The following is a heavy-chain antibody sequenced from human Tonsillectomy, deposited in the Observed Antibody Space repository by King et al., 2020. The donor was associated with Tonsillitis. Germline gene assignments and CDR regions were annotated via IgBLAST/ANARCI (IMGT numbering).Heavy chain of an antibody. J-gene: IGHJ6*02. CDR3: ARVTYGSVSLWCSRSSYYYYGMYV. V-gene: IGHV4-34*01. Sequence: VQLQQWGAGLLKPSETLSLTCAVYGGSFSGFSWTWSRQPPGKGLEWIGENNHSGSTNTNPSLMSRLSITEATSKNQCYPRVRSVTAADTVVYYCARVTYGSVSLWCSRSSYYYYGMYVWGQGTAVTVSS. D-gene: IGHD3-10*01. CDR1: GGSFSGFS. CDR2: NNHSGST.